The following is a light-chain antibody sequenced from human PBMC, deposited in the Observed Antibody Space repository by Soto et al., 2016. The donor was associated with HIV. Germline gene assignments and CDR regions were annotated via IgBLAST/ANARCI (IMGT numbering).Light chain of an antibody. Sequence: DIQMTQSPSSLSASVGDRVTITCQASQDISNYLNWYQQKPGKAPKLLIYDASNLETGVPSRFSGSGSATDFTFTISSLQPEDIATYYCQQYDNLPLTFGGGPRWRSN. V-gene: IGKV1-33*01. CDR1: QDISNY. CDR2: DAS. CDR3: QQYDNLPLT. J-gene: IGKJ4*01.